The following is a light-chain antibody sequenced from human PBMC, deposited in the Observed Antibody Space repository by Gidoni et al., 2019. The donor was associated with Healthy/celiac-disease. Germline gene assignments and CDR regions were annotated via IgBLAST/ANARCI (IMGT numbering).Light chain of an antibody. V-gene: IGKV1-5*03. J-gene: IGKJ1*01. CDR1: QSISSW. CDR3: QQYNSYWT. Sequence: DIQITQSPSPLSASVGDRVTITCRASQSISSWLAWYQQKPGKAPKLLIYKASSLESGVPSRFSGSGSGTEVTLTISSLQPDDFATYYCQQYNSYWTFGQGTKVEIK. CDR2: KAS.